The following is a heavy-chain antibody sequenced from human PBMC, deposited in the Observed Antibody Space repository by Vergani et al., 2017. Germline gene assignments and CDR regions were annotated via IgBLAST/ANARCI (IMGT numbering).Heavy chain of an antibody. J-gene: IGHJ5*02. CDR2: IYYSGST. Sequence: QVQLQESGPGLVKPSETLSLTCTVSGGSISSYYWSWIRQPPGKGLEWIGYIYYSGSTNYNPSLKSRVTISVDTSKNQFSLKLSSVTAADTSVYYCARGSATLGSTNWFDPWGQGTLVSVYS. CDR1: GGSISSYY. V-gene: IGHV4-59*01. D-gene: IGHD3-10*01. CDR3: ARGSATLGSTNWFDP.